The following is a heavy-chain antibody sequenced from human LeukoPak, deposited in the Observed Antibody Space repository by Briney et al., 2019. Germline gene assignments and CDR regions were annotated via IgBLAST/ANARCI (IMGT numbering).Heavy chain of an antibody. Sequence: GGSLRLSCAASGFSFSTYSMNWVRQAPGKGLEWVSYISTSSTISYADSVKGRFTISRDNAKNSLYLQMNSLRDEDTAVYYCAREMWDSYGYVDYWGQGTLVTVSS. CDR2: ISTSSTI. CDR1: GFSFSTYS. J-gene: IGHJ4*02. D-gene: IGHD5-18*01. CDR3: AREMWDSYGYVDY. V-gene: IGHV3-48*02.